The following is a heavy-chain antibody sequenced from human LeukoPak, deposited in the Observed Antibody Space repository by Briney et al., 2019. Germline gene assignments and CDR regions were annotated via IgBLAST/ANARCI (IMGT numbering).Heavy chain of an antibody. CDR2: TYYKSKWSS. V-gene: IGHV6-1*01. CDR1: GDSVSSNSAV. Sequence: SQTLSLTCAISGDSVSSNSAVWNWIRQSPSRGVEWLGRTYYKSKWSSDFAISVKSRITINPDTSKNQFSLHLNSVTPEDTAVYYCARGDIALDYWGQGTLVTVSS. CDR3: ARGDIALDY. D-gene: IGHD5-12*01. J-gene: IGHJ4*02.